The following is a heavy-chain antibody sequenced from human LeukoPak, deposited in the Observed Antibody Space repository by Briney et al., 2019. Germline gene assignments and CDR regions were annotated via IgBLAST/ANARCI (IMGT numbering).Heavy chain of an antibody. CDR2: INTNTGKP. V-gene: IGHV7-4-1*02. Sequence: ASVKVSCKASGYTLTDYAMSWVRQAPGQGLEWMGWINTNTGKPTYAQGFTGRFVFSLDTSVSTTYLQISSLKAEDTAVYYCARWDYYDSSGYYPGYYYYGMDVWGQGTTVTVSS. J-gene: IGHJ6*02. D-gene: IGHD3-22*01. CDR1: GYTLTDYA. CDR3: ARWDYYDSSGYYPGYYYYGMDV.